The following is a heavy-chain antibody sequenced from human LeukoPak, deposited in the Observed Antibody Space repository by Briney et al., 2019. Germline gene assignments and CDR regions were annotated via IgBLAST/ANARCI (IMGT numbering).Heavy chain of an antibody. CDR2: ISGSGGST. CDR1: GFTYSTYA. Sequence: GGSLRLSCAASGFTYSTYAMSWVRQAPGKGLEWVSGISGSGGSTYYADSAKGRFTISRDNSKNTLYLQMSSLRAEDTAVYYCAKGQVAVAGMDAFDIWGQGTMVTVSS. CDR3: AKGQVAVAGMDAFDI. D-gene: IGHD6-19*01. V-gene: IGHV3-23*01. J-gene: IGHJ3*02.